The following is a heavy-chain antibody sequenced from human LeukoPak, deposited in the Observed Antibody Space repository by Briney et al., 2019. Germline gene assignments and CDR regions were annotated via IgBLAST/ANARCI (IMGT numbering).Heavy chain of an antibody. V-gene: IGHV3-30*18. Sequence: GRSLRLSCAASGFTFSSYGMHWVRQAPGKGLEWVAVISYDGSNKYYADSVKGRFTISRDNSKNTLYLQMNSLRAEDTAVYYVAKGRANRYYNFLTGYTHPRRARKPPDYWGQGTLVTVSS. CDR3: AKGRANRYYNFLTGYTHPRRARKPPDY. CDR2: ISYDGSNK. CDR1: GFTFSSYG. J-gene: IGHJ4*02. D-gene: IGHD3-9*01.